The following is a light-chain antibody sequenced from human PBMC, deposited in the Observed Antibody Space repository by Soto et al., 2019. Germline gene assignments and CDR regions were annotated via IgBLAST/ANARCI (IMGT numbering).Light chain of an antibody. CDR3: QEYNGRSS. CDR2: DTS. Sequence: ERVTTQSPATLSVSPGERATLSCRASQSVAGNLAWYQQKPGQAPRLLIYDTSTRATGVPARFSGSGSGTEFTLTISSLQSEDFVVYYCQEYNGRSSFGQGTKVEIK. CDR1: QSVAGN. J-gene: IGKJ1*01. V-gene: IGKV3-15*01.